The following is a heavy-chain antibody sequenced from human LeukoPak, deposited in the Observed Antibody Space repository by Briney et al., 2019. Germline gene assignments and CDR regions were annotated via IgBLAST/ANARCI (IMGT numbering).Heavy chain of an antibody. D-gene: IGHD2-21*01. Sequence: PGGSLRLSCAASGFTFSDYYTSWIRQAPGKGLEWVSFISSSGSYTMSAGSVKGRFTISRDNAKNSLYMQMNSLRAEDTAVYYCARGSRVIDYWGQGTLVTVSS. V-gene: IGHV3-11*05. CDR2: ISSSGSYT. CDR1: GFTFSDYY. CDR3: ARGSRVIDY. J-gene: IGHJ4*02.